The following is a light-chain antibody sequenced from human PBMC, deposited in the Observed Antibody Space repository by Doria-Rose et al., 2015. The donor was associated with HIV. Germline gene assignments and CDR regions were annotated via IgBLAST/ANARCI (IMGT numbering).Light chain of an antibody. CDR3: QQYYDTPS. V-gene: IGKV4-1*01. CDR1: QSLLYTSKNY. Sequence: DIQVTQSPESLGMSLGERATLNCKSNQSLLYTSKNYLAWYQQKPGQPPKLLIYWASTRQSGVPARFSGGGSGTDVTLTISSLEAEDVAVYYCQQYYDTPSFGPGTTVDIK. J-gene: IGKJ3*01. CDR2: WAS.